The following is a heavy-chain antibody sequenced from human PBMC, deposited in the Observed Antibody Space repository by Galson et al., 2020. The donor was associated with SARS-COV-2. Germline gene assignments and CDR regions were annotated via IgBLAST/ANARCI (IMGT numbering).Heavy chain of an antibody. D-gene: IGHD1-26*01. J-gene: IGHJ6*02. CDR2: VYYSGTT. Sequence: SETLSLTCTVSGGSIGSYYWSWIRQPPGKGLEWIGYVYYSGTTSYNPSLESRVTLSIDTSKNQFSLKLSSVSAADTVVYYCARSSGSYYESYYFGMDVWGQGTTVTVSS. CDR1: GGSIGSYY. CDR3: ARSSGSYYESYYFGMDV. V-gene: IGHV4-59*08.